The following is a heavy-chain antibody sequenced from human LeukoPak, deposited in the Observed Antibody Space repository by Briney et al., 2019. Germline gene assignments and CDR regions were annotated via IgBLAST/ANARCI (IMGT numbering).Heavy chain of an antibody. D-gene: IGHD2-8*02. CDR3: MRHDTGRNYSDY. Sequence: PSETLSLTCAVSGGSIYSHYWGWIRQPPGKGLEWIGDIYYKGTTNYNPSLKSRVTISLDTSKNHLSLTLTSVVAADTAVYYCMRHDTGRNYSDYWGREIRVSVSS. J-gene: IGHJ4*02. CDR1: GGSIYSHY. CDR2: IYYKGTT. V-gene: IGHV4-59*08.